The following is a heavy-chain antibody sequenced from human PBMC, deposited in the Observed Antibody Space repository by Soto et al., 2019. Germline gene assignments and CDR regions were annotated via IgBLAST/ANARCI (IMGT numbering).Heavy chain of an antibody. V-gene: IGHV5-51*01. D-gene: IGHD6-19*01. CDR3: ARHRGYSSGWINGAPYYYYYDMDV. CDR1: GYTFTSYW. J-gene: IGHJ6*02. Sequence: PRESLNISCKGSGYTFTSYWITWVRQMPGKGLEWMGRIDPSDSNTRYSPSFQGQVTISADKSITTAYLQWSSLKASDTAMYYCARHRGYSSGWINGAPYYYYYDMDVWGQGTTVTVSS. CDR2: IDPSDSNT.